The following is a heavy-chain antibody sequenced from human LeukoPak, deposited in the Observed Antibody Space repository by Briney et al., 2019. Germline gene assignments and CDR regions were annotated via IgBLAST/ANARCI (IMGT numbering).Heavy chain of an antibody. CDR1: GFTFSNYA. D-gene: IGHD1-1*01. J-gene: IGHJ4*02. CDR3: AKGHSAHGTGFDY. V-gene: IGHV3-23*01. Sequence: GGSLRLSCAASGFTFSNYAMSWVRQAPGKGLEWVSTISGSGDTTYYADSVKGRFTISRDNLKNTLYVQMNSLRVEDTAVYYCAKGHSAHGTGFDYWGQGTLVIVSS. CDR2: ISGSGDTT.